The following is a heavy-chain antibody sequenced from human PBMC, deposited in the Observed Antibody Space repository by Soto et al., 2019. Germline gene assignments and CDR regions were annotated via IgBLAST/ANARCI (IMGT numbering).Heavy chain of an antibody. CDR2: IDPSDSYT. CDR3: ARRFKQGYYDILNGYLPYYGMDV. D-gene: IGHD3-9*01. V-gene: IGHV5-10-1*01. CDR1: GYSFTSYW. J-gene: IGHJ6*02. Sequence: PGESLKISCKGSGYSFTSYWISWVRQMPGKGLEWMGRIDPSDSYTNYSPSFQGHVTISADKSISTAYLQWSSLKASDTAMYYCARRFKQGYYDILNGYLPYYGMDVWGQGTTVTVSS.